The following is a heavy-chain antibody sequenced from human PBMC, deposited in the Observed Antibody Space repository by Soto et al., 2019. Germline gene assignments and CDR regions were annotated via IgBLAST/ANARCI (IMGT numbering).Heavy chain of an antibody. CDR3: ARSRIEAAGTVYH. Sequence: QVQLQESGPGLVKPSEPLSLTCTVSGGSISSYYWSWIRQPPGKGLEWIGYIYYRGSTNYNPSLKSRVTISVDTSKNQFSLKLSSVTAADTAVYYCARSRIEAAGTVYHWGQGTLVTVSS. D-gene: IGHD6-13*01. V-gene: IGHV4-59*08. J-gene: IGHJ5*02. CDR2: IYYRGST. CDR1: GGSISSYY.